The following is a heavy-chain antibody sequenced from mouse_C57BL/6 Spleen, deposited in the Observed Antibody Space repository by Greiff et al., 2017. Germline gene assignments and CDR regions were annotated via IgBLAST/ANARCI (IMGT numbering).Heavy chain of an antibody. D-gene: IGHD2-5*01. J-gene: IGHJ4*01. V-gene: IGHV1-80*01. CDR2: IYPGDGDT. Sequence: QVQLQQSGAELVKPGASVKISCKASGYAFSSYWMNWVKQRPGQGLEWIGQIYPGDGDTNYNGKFKGKATLTADKSSSTAYMQLSSLTSEDSAVYFCARNSNYHYAMDYWGQGTSVTVSS. CDR1: GYAFSSYW. CDR3: ARNSNYHYAMDY.